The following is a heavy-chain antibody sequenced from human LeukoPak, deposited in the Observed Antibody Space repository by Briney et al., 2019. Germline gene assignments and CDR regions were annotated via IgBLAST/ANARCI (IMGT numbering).Heavy chain of an antibody. D-gene: IGHD1-26*01. CDR3: AKDIRRVGATASTN. J-gene: IGHJ3*01. CDR2: IYYSGST. V-gene: IGHV4-61*01. CDR1: GGSISSSSYY. Sequence: PSETLSLTCTVSGGSISSSSYYWSWIRQPPGKGLEWIGYIYYSGSTNYNPSLKSRVTISVDTSKNQFSLKLSSVTAADTALYYCAKDIRRVGATASTNWGQGTMVTVSS.